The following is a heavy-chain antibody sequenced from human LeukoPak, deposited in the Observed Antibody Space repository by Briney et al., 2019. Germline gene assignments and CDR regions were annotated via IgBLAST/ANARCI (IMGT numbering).Heavy chain of an antibody. CDR3: ARVGRYCSGGSCYPMNYYGMDV. CDR1: GGSISSYY. V-gene: IGHV4-59*08. CDR2: IYYSGST. J-gene: IGHJ6*02. Sequence: KPPETLSLTCTVSGGSISSYYWSWIRQPPGKGLEWIGYIYYSGSTNYNPSLKSRVTISVDTSKNQFSLKLSSVTAADTAVYYCARVGRYCSGGSCYPMNYYGMDVWGQGTTVTVSS. D-gene: IGHD2-15*01.